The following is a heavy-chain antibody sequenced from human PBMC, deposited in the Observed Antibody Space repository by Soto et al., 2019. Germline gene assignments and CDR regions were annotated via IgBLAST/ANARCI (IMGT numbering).Heavy chain of an antibody. J-gene: IGHJ5*02. D-gene: IGHD6-6*01. Sequence: QVQLVQSGAEVKKPGASLKVSCKASGYTFTTYGLSWVRQAPGQGLEWMGWISVYNGNTHYARAFEGRVTMTTDTPTSTAYMELRSLRSDDTAVYYCARDREAARPGWFDPWGQGTLVTVSS. CDR1: GYTFTTYG. V-gene: IGHV1-18*04. CDR3: ARDREAARPGWFDP. CDR2: ISVYNGNT.